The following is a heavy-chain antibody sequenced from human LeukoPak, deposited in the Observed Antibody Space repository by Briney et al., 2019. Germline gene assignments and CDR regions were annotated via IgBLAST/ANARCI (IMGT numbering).Heavy chain of an antibody. CDR1: GVSFSGYY. CDR3: ARDHASNDYGVTRAFDY. Sequence: SETLSLTCAVYGVSFSGYYWSWIRQPPGKGLEWIGEINHSGSTNYNPSLKSRVTISVDTSKNQFSLKLSSVTAADTAVYYCARDHASNDYGVTRAFDYWGQGTLVTVSS. V-gene: IGHV4-34*01. D-gene: IGHD4-17*01. CDR2: INHSGST. J-gene: IGHJ4*02.